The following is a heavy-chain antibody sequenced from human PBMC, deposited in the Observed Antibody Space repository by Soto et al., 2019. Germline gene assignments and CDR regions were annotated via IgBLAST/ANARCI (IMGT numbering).Heavy chain of an antibody. J-gene: IGHJ6*02. CDR1: GGSISSSNW. CDR2: IYHSGST. CDR3: ARDLRDTILLWAYGMDV. V-gene: IGHV4-4*02. D-gene: IGHD3-3*01. Sequence: QVQLQESGPGLVKPSGTLSLTCAVSGGSISSSNWWSWVRQPPGKGLEWIGEIYHSGSTNHNPSLKSRATISVDKSKNQFSLKLSSVTAADTAVYYCARDLRDTILLWAYGMDVWGQGTTVTVSS.